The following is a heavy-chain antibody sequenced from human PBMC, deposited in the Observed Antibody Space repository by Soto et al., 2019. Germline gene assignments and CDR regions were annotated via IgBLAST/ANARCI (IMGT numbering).Heavy chain of an antibody. CDR3: ATSLLRFLEWLDYYYYGMDV. D-gene: IGHD3-3*01. CDR2: IYSGGST. J-gene: IGHJ6*02. CDR1: GFTVSSNY. Sequence: PGGSLRLSCAASGFTVSSNYMSWVRQAPGKGLEWVSVIYSGGSTYYADSVKGRFTISRDNSKNTLYLQMNSLRAEDTAVYYCATSLLRFLEWLDYYYYGMDVWGQGTTVTVSS. V-gene: IGHV3-66*01.